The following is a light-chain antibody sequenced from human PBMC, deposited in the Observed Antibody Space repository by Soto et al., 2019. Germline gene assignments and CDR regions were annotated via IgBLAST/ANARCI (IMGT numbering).Light chain of an antibody. J-gene: IGLJ2*01. CDR3: LLSYSGGRPV. V-gene: IGLV7-46*01. CDR1: TGAVTSFHY. Sequence: QAVVTQEPSVTVSPGGTVTLTCGSSTGAVTSFHYPYWLQQKPGQAPRTLIYDTSNKRSWTPARFSGSLLGDKAALTLSGAQPEDEAEYYCLLSYSGGRPVFGGGTKLTVL. CDR2: DTS.